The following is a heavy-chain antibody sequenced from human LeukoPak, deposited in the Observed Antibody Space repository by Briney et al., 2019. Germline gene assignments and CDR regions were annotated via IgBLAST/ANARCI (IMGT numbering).Heavy chain of an antibody. CDR2: IYHSGST. CDR3: ATRADWFDP. CDR1: GGSISSSNW. Sequence: PSETLSLTCAVSGGSISSSNWWSWVRQPPGKGLEWIGEIYHSGSTNYNPSLKSRVTLSLDTSKNQFSLKLKSVTAADTAVYFCATRADWFDPWGQGTLVTVSS. J-gene: IGHJ5*02. V-gene: IGHV4-4*02.